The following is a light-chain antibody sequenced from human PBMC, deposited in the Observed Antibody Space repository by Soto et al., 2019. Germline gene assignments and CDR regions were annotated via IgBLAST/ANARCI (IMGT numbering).Light chain of an antibody. J-gene: IGKJ1*01. V-gene: IGKV1-9*01. CDR3: QHYGGMWA. CDR2: AAS. CDR1: QGISSY. Sequence: DIQLTQSPSFLSASVGDRVTITCRASQGISSYLAWYQQKPGKAPKLLIYAASTLQSGVPSRFSGSGSGTEFILTISSLQPDDFTTYYCQHYGGMWAFGQGTKVDIK.